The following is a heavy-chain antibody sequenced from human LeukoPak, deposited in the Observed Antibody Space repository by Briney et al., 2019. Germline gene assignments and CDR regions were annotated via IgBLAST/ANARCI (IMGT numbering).Heavy chain of an antibody. V-gene: IGHV1-18*01. J-gene: IGHJ4*02. CDR2: ISGHNDNR. Sequence: ASVKVSCKASGYTLTTYGISWVRRAPGQGLEWMGWISGHNDNRKYAQKLQGRVTMTTDTSTSTAYMELRSLRSDDTAVYYCARDLDSKIWLDYWGQGTLVTVSS. D-gene: IGHD2-2*03. CDR3: ARDLDSKIWLDY. CDR1: GYTLTTYG.